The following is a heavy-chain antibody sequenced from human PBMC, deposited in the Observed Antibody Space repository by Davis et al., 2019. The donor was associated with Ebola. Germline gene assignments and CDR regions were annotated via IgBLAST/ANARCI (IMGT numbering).Heavy chain of an antibody. CDR2: ISSSSITI. CDR3: ARDMRQYYDSSGYYWGLFWFDP. D-gene: IGHD3-22*01. V-gene: IGHV3-48*02. CDR1: GFTFSSYS. Sequence: GGSLRLSCAASGFTFSSYSMNWVRQAPGKGLEWVSFISSSSITIYYADSVKGRFTISRDNAKNSLYLQMNSLRDEDTAVYYCARDMRQYYDSSGYYWGLFWFDPWGQGTLVTVSS. J-gene: IGHJ5*02.